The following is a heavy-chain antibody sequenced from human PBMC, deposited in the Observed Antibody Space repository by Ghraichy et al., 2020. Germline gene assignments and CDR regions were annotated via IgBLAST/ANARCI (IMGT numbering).Heavy chain of an antibody. J-gene: IGHJ4*01. D-gene: IGHD3/OR15-3a*01. CDR2: FYNSATTNYSRT. Sequence: SETLSLTCTVSGDSINSYYWCWIPQPAGWVREWLGHFYNSATTNYSRTYYNPSLTLRVTMSVDTAKNEVFLKLTSLTAAATAVYYCSRVSFILDTLTESYTSKFYFESCGHGTPVSVSS. CDR1: GDSINSYY. V-gene: IGHV4-4*07. CDR3: SRVSFILDTLTESYTSKFYFES.